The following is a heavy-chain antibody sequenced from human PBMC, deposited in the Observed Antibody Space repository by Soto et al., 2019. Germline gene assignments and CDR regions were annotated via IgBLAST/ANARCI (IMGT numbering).Heavy chain of an antibody. J-gene: IGHJ3*02. CDR3: ARDPPHNWGSRRDAFDI. D-gene: IGHD7-27*01. CDR1: GYTFTSYA. Sequence: GVSVKVSCKASGYTFTSYAMHXVRQAPGQRLEWMGWINAGNGNTKYSQKFQGRVTITRDTSASTAYMELSSLRSEDTAVYYCARDPPHNWGSRRDAFDIWGQGTMVTVSS. CDR2: INAGNGNT. V-gene: IGHV1-3*01.